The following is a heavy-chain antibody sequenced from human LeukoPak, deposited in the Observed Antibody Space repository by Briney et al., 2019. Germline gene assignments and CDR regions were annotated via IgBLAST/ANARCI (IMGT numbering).Heavy chain of an antibody. J-gene: IGHJ5*02. CDR3: APQPEYYYDSSGYSTTYNWFDP. Sequence: SETLSLTCAVYGGSFSGYYWSWIRQPPGKGLEWIGEINHSGSTNYNPSFKSRVTISVDTSKNQFSLKLSSVTAADTAVYYCAPQPEYYYDSSGYSTTYNWFDPWGQGTLVTVSS. D-gene: IGHD3-22*01. CDR1: GGSFSGYY. CDR2: INHSGST. V-gene: IGHV4-34*01.